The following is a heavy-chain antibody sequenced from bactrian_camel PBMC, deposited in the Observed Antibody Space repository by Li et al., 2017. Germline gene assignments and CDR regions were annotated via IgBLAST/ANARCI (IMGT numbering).Heavy chain of an antibody. CDR2: VDSEGKI. CDR1: GLPSSYYT. D-gene: IGHD2*01. Sequence: HVQLVESGGGSVQAGGSLRLSCAVTGLPSSYYTMAWFRQAPGTEREGVAAVDSEGKIRYTESVKGRFTISQDNATNTLYLQMNNLTPEDTATYYCAYGKTGSYCYYEVWVEYWGQGTQVTVS. J-gene: IGHJ4*01. CDR3: AYGKTGSYCYYEVWVEY. V-gene: IGHV3S55*01.